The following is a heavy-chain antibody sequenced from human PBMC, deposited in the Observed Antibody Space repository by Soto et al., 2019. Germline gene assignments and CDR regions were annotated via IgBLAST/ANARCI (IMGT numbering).Heavy chain of an antibody. J-gene: IGHJ5*02. V-gene: IGHV4-39*07. Sequence: PSETLSLTCTVSGGSISSSSYYWGWIRQPPGKGLEWIGSIYYSGSTYYNPSLKSRVTMSVDTSKNQFSLKLSSVTAADTAVYYCARVYPTYYDILTGYHLFNWFDPWGQGTLVTVSS. D-gene: IGHD3-9*01. CDR2: IYYSGST. CDR1: GGSISSSSYY. CDR3: ARVYPTYYDILTGYHLFNWFDP.